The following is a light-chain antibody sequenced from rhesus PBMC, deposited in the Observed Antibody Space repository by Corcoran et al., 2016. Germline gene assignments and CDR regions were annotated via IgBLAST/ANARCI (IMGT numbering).Light chain of an antibody. CDR2: AAS. J-gene: IGKJ3*01. CDR3: LQGYSTPFT. Sequence: DIQMTQSPSSLSASVGDRVTITCRASQGISDYLSWYQQKPGKAPKRLIYAASSLESGVPSRFSGSGTGTEFTLTMSGLQPEDFAAYYCLQGYSTPFTFGPGTKLDIK. V-gene: IGKV1-36*02. CDR1: QGISDY.